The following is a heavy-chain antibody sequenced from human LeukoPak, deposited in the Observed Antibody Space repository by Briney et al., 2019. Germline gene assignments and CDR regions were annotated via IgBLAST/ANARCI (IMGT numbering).Heavy chain of an antibody. CDR2: IKGSATKT. J-gene: IGHJ5*02. D-gene: IGHD3-10*01. V-gene: IGHV3-23*01. Sequence: GGSLGLSVAASGFTFSSVGRVWVRQAPGKGLGGVSGIKGSATKTYYADSVKGRFTISRDNFKNTLSLAMNGLRFEDSGIYYCARGRSSGSFNELLSWGQGARVTVSS. CDR1: GFTFSSVG. CDR3: ARGRSSGSFNELLS.